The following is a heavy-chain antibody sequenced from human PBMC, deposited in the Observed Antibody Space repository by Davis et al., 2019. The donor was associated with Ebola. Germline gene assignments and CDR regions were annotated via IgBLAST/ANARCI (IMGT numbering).Heavy chain of an antibody. CDR2: INTNTGNP. J-gene: IGHJ4*02. Sequence: AASVKVSCKASGYTFTSYAMNWVRQAPGQGLEWMGWINTNTGNPTYAQGFTGRFVFSLDTSVTTAYLQISSLKAEDTAVYYCASGGSGWIYYFDNWGQGTLVTVSS. CDR3: ASGGSGWIYYFDN. CDR1: GYTFTSYA. D-gene: IGHD6-19*01. V-gene: IGHV7-4-1*02.